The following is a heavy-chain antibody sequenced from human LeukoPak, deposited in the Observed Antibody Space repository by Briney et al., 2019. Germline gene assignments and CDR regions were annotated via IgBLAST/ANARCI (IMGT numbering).Heavy chain of an antibody. CDR1: GFPFSSYS. V-gene: IGHV3-48*01. D-gene: IGHD3-10*01. CDR3: ARDLEGSGSFYRPSYDY. J-gene: IGHJ4*02. CDR2: ISSSRTT. Sequence: GGSLRLSCAASGFPFSSYSMNWVRQAPGEGLEWVSYISSSRTTSYADSVKGRFTISRDNAKNSLYLQMNSLRAEDTAVYYCARDLEGSGSFYRPSYDYWGQGTLVTVSS.